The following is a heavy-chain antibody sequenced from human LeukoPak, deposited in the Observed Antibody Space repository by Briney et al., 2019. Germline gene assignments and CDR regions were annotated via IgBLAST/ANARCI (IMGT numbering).Heavy chain of an antibody. CDR3: ARGPAYYDILTGYYTLWYFDY. CDR2: INPNSGGT. Sequence: GASVKASCKASGYTFTGYYMHWVRQAPGQGLEWMGWINPNSGGTNYAQKFQGRVTMTRDTSISTAYMELSRLRSDDTAVYYCARGPAYYDILTGYYTLWYFDYWGQGTLVTVSS. V-gene: IGHV1-2*02. CDR1: GYTFTGYY. J-gene: IGHJ4*02. D-gene: IGHD3-9*01.